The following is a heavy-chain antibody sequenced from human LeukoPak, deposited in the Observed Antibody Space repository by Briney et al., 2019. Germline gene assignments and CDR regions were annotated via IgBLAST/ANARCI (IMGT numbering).Heavy chain of an antibody. J-gene: IGHJ4*02. CDR3: ARRVVGATCLDY. Sequence: PGGSLRLSCAASGFTFSSYWMHWVRHAPGKGLVWVSRINSDGSSTSYADSVKGRFTISRDNAKNTLYLQMNSLRAEDTAVYYGARRVVGATCLDYWGQGSLVTVSS. D-gene: IGHD1-26*01. V-gene: IGHV3-74*01. CDR1: GFTFSSYW. CDR2: INSDGSST.